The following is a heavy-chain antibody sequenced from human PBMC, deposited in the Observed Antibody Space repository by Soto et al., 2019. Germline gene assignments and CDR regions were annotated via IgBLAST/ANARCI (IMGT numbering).Heavy chain of an antibody. CDR3: ATRSGGTYIPLFDY. V-gene: IGHV1-24*01. CDR2: FDPEDGET. Sequence: ASVKVSCKVSGYTLTELSMHWVRQAPGKGLEWMGGFDPEDGETIYAQKFQGRVTMTEDTSTDTAYMELSSLRSEDTAVYYCATRSGGTYIPLFDYWGQGTLVTVSS. J-gene: IGHJ4*02. CDR1: GYTLTELS. D-gene: IGHD1-26*01.